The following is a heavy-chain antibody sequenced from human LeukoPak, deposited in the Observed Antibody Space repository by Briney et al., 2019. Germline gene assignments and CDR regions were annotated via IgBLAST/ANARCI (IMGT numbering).Heavy chain of an antibody. D-gene: IGHD3-10*01. CDR3: ARDYYGSGSYGKFDY. CDR2: ISGSGGST. CDR1: GFTFSSYA. J-gene: IGHJ4*02. Sequence: GGSLRLSCAASGFTFSSYAMSWVRQAPGKGLEWVSAISGSGGSTYYADSVKGRFTISRDNSRNTLYLQMNSLRAEDTAVYYCARDYYGSGSYGKFDYWGQGTLVTVSS. V-gene: IGHV3-23*01.